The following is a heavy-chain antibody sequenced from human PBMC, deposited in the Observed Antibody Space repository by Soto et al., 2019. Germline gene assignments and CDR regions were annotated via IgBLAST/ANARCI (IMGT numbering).Heavy chain of an antibody. V-gene: IGHV1-18*01. Sequence: QVQLVQSGAEVKKPGASVKVSCKASGYTFTSYAISWVRQAPGQGLEWMGWISDYNGNTNYAQKLQGRVPKSTDTSTSTAYMVLRTLRSDDTVVYYCARDPPPVAHWGQGTLVTVSS. CDR3: ARDPPPVAH. J-gene: IGHJ4*02. CDR2: ISDYNGNT. CDR1: GYTFTSYA.